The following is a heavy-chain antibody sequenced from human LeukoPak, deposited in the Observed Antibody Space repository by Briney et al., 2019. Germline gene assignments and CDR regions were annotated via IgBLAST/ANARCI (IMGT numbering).Heavy chain of an antibody. CDR3: AAGCSGGSCYSRGYYYYMDV. V-gene: IGHV3-66*02. CDR1: GFTVSSNY. D-gene: IGHD2-15*01. CDR2: IYSGGST. J-gene: IGHJ6*03. Sequence: SGGSLRLSCAASGFTVSSNYMSWVRQAPGKGLEWVSVIYSGGSTYYADSVKGQFTISRDNSKNTLYLQMNSLRAEDTAVYYCAAGCSGGSCYSRGYYYYMDVWGKGTTVTVSS.